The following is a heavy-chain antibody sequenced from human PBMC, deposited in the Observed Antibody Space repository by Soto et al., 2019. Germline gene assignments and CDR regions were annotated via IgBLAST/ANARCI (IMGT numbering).Heavy chain of an antibody. CDR1: GFTFDDYA. J-gene: IGHJ4*02. CDR3: AKDMGYSRGWVDY. CDR2: ISWNSGII. V-gene: IGHV3-9*01. Sequence: EVELVESGGGLVQPGRSLRLSCTASGFTFDDYAMHWVRQAPGKGLEWVSGISWNSGIIVYADSVKGRFTISRDNAKNSLYLQMDSLRAEDTALYYRAKDMGYSRGWVDYWGQGTLVTVSS. D-gene: IGHD6-19*01.